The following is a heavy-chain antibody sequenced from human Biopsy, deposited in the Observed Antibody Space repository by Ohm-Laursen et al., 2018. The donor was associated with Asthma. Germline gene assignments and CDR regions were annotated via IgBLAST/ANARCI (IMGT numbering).Heavy chain of an antibody. J-gene: IGHJ4*02. Sequence: SLRLSCAAPGFMFRSFGMHWVRQAPGKGLEWVAVISYDGNHKFYEDSVKGRFTISRDNSKNTLYLQMNSLRTEDTAVYYFAKRRGYSGHDNDYWGQGTLVSVSS. CDR2: ISYDGNHK. CDR3: AKRRGYSGHDNDY. V-gene: IGHV3-30*18. D-gene: IGHD5-12*01. CDR1: GFMFRSFG.